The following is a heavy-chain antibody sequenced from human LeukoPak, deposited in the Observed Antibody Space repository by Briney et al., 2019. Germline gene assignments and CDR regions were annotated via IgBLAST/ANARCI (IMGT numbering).Heavy chain of an antibody. CDR3: AREGVYSPDGSGYHRHAFDV. CDR1: GDNFSSYV. V-gene: IGHV1-69*04. J-gene: IGHJ3*01. D-gene: IGHD3-22*01. Sequence: ASVKVSCKAPGDNFSSYVITWVRQAPGQGLEWMGRIIPELDVANLAQVFKGRVTITADKSTNTAHMELSGLRSDDTAVYYCAREGVYSPDGSGYHRHAFDVWGKGTVVIVSS. CDR2: IIPELDVA.